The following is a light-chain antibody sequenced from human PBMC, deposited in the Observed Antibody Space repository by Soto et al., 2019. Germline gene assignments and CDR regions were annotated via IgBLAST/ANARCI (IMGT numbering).Light chain of an antibody. CDR3: QQYNNWPPVT. V-gene: IGKV3-15*01. CDR2: GAS. Sequence: ERVMTQSPATLSVSPGERATLSCRASQSVSSNLAWYQQKPGQAPRLFIYGASTRATAIPPRFSGSGSGTEFTLTISSLQSEDFAVYYCQQYNNWPPVTFGQGTKVDIK. CDR1: QSVSSN. J-gene: IGKJ1*01.